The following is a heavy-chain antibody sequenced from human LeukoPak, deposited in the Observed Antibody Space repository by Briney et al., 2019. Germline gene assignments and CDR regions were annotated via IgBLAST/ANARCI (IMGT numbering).Heavy chain of an antibody. V-gene: IGHV3-48*01. J-gene: IGHJ3*02. CDR1: GFTFSSYS. Sequence: GSLRLSCAASGFTFSSYSMNWVRQAPGKGLEWVSYISSSSSTIYYADSVKGRFTISRDNAKNSLYLQMNSLRAEDTAVYYCARGGYCSSTSCSPHTDAFDIWGQGTMVTVSS. D-gene: IGHD2-2*01. CDR2: ISSSSSTI. CDR3: ARGGYCSSTSCSPHTDAFDI.